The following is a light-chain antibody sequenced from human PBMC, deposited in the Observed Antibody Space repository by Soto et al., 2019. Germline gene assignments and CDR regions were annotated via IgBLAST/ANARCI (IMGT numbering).Light chain of an antibody. V-gene: IGKV3-15*01. CDR3: QQYNNWPL. CDR2: GAS. J-gene: IGKJ5*01. Sequence: IVMTQSPATLSVSACERATLSCRASQSVSSNLAWYQQKPGQAPRXLIYGASTRATGIPARFSGSGSGTEFTLTISSLQSEDFAVYYCQQYNNWPLFGQGTRLEIK. CDR1: QSVSSN.